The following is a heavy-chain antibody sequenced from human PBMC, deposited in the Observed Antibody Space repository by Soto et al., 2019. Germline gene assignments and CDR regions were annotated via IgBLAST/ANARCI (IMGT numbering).Heavy chain of an antibody. CDR1: GDSIISGY. D-gene: IGHD2-15*01. Sequence: PSETLSLTCTVSGDSIISGYWSWIRQPPGKGLEWIGYISYRGNTNYNPSLKSRVTMSVDTPKNQFSLKLSSVTTPDTAVYYCAGLRRLRGSPIGFWGQGTLVTVSS. J-gene: IGHJ1*01. CDR2: ISYRGNT. CDR3: AGLRRLRGSPIGF. V-gene: IGHV4-59*01.